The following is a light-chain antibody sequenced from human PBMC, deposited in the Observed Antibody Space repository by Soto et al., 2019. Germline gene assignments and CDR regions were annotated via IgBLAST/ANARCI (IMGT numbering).Light chain of an antibody. CDR3: QQYNYWPMYT. J-gene: IGKJ2*01. Sequence: EIVMTQSPATLSVSPGERATLSCRASQSVSSNLAWYQQKAGQAPRLLIYGASTRATGIPARFSGSGSGTEFTLTINSLQSEDFAVYYCQQYNYWPMYTFGQGTKLEIK. V-gene: IGKV3-15*01. CDR1: QSVSSN. CDR2: GAS.